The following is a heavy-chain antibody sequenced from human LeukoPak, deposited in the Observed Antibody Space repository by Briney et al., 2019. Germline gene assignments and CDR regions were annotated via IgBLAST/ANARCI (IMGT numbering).Heavy chain of an antibody. CDR2: IYYSGST. V-gene: IGHV4-59*01. Sequence: PSETLSLTCTVSGGSISSYYWIWLRQPPGKGLEWIGYIYYSGSTNYNPSLKSRVTISVDTSKNQFSLKLSSVTAADTAVYYCARSSDIVVVPAAMAFDPWGQGTLVTVSS. J-gene: IGHJ5*02. CDR1: GGSISSYY. CDR3: ARSSDIVVVPAAMAFDP. D-gene: IGHD2-2*01.